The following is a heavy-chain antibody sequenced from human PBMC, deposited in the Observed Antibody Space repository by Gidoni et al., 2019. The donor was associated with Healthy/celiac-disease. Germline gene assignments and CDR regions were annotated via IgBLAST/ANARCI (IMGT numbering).Heavy chain of an antibody. CDR3: AKESYDSIWLLSNPPGDYFDY. CDR1: GFTFSSYA. D-gene: IGHD3-22*01. CDR2: ISGSGGST. V-gene: IGHV3-23*04. J-gene: IGHJ4*02. Sequence: EVQLVESGGGLVQPGGSLRLSCAASGFTFSSYAMSWVRQAPGKGLEWVSAISGSGGSTYYADSVKGRFTISRDNSKNTLYLQMNSLRAEDTAVYYCAKESYDSIWLLSNPPGDYFDYWGQGTLVTVSS.